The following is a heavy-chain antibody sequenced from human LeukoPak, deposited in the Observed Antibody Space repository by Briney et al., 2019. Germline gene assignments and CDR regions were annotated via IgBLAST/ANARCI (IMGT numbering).Heavy chain of an antibody. D-gene: IGHD3-22*01. Sequence: ASVKVSCKASGYTFTGYYMHWVRQAPGQGLEWMGWINPNSGGTNYAQKFQGRVTMTRDTSISTAYMELSRLRSDDTAVYYCARGLATYDSSGYTAFDIWGQGTMVTVSS. CDR2: INPNSGGT. V-gene: IGHV1-2*02. J-gene: IGHJ3*02. CDR3: ARGLATYDSSGYTAFDI. CDR1: GYTFTGYY.